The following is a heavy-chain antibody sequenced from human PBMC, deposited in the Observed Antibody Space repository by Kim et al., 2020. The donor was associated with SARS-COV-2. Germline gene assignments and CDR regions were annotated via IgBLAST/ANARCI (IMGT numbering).Heavy chain of an antibody. CDR3: ARDSGGYCSSTSCYSYGWFDP. Sequence: GGSLRLSCAASGFTFSSYSMNWVRQAPGKGLEWVSSISSSSSYIYYADSVKGRFTISRDNAKNSLYLQMNSLRAEDTAVYYCARDSGGYCSSTSCYSYGWFDPWSQGTLVTVSS. J-gene: IGHJ5*02. CDR2: ISSSSSYI. D-gene: IGHD2-2*01. V-gene: IGHV3-21*01. CDR1: GFTFSSYS.